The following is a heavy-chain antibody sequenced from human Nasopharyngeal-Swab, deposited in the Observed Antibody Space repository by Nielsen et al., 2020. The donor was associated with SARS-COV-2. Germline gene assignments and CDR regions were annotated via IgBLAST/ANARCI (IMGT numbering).Heavy chain of an antibody. CDR3: ARQQAQSGSFDY. CDR1: GGSISSSSYY. Sequence: SETLSLTCTVSGGSISSSSYYWGWIRQPPGKGLEWIGSIYYSGSTYYNPSLKSRVTISVDTSKNQFSLKLSSVTAADTAVYYCARQQAQSGSFDYWGQGTLVTVSS. CDR2: IYYSGST. J-gene: IGHJ4*02. V-gene: IGHV4-39*01. D-gene: IGHD1-26*01.